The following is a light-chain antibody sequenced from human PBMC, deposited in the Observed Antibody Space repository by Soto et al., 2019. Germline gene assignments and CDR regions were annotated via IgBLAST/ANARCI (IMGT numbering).Light chain of an antibody. V-gene: IGLV2-14*01. CDR1: SSDDGGYDF. Sequence: QSALTQPASVSGSPGQSITISCTGTSSDDGGYDFVSWYQQHPGKAPKVMIYDVSNRPSGVSNRFSGSKSGNTASLTISGLQAEDEADYYCCSYTSSDTYVFGTGTKVTVL. CDR2: DVS. CDR3: CSYTSSDTYV. J-gene: IGLJ1*01.